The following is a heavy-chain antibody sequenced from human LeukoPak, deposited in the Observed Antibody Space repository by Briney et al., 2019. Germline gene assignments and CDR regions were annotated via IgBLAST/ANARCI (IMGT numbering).Heavy chain of an antibody. J-gene: IGHJ1*01. V-gene: IGHV3-30*02. CDR3: KGVPFWSSTSCYGY. D-gene: IGHD2-2*01. Sequence: TGGALRLSCAASGFTFSSYGMHWDRQAPGKGLEWGAFIRYGGSNKYYAYSVRGRFTISRDNSKNTLYLQMNSLRAEDTAVYYCKGVPFWSSTSCYGYWGEDPLDSVPT. CDR1: GFTFSSYG. CDR2: IRYGGSNK.